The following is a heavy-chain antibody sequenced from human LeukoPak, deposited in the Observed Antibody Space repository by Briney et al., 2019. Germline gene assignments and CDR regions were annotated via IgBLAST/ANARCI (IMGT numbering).Heavy chain of an antibody. CDR2: TYYRSKWYN. V-gene: IGHV6-1*01. CDR1: GDSVSSNSAA. J-gene: IGHJ1*01. CDR3: AREVVPAAMMAVAGTPEYFQH. Sequence: ASQTLSLTCAISGDSVSSNSAAWNWIRQSPSRGLEWLGRTYYRSKWYNDYAVSVKSRITINPDTSKNQFSLQLNSVTPEDTAVYYCAREVVPAAMMAVAGTPEYFQHWGQGTLVTVSS. D-gene: IGHD2-2*01.